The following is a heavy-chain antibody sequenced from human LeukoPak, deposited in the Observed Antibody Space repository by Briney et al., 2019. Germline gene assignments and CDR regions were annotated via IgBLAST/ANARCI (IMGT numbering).Heavy chain of an antibody. CDR3: TRGGYGGPRVAFDY. J-gene: IGHJ4*02. CDR2: ISPSGAST. CDR1: GYTFTRYY. V-gene: IGHV1-46*01. Sequence: ASVKVSCKASGYTFTRYYMHWVRQAPGQGLEWMGIISPSGASTSYAQKFQGRATMTRDTSTSTVYMELSSLRSEDTAVYYCTRGGYGGPRVAFDYWGQGTLVTVSS. D-gene: IGHD1-1*01.